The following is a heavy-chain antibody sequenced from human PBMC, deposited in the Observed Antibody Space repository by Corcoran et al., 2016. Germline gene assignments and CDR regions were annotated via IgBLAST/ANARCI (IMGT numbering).Heavy chain of an antibody. V-gene: IGHV4-59*01. Sequence: QVQLQESGPGLVKPSETLSLTCTVSGGSISSYYWSWIRQPPGKGLEWIGYIYYSGSTNYNPSLKRRVTISVDTSKNQFSLKLSSVTAADTAVYYCARGVAAADPVDYWGQGTLVTVSS. D-gene: IGHD6-13*01. J-gene: IGHJ4*02. CDR3: ARGVAAADPVDY. CDR1: GGSISSYY. CDR2: IYYSGST.